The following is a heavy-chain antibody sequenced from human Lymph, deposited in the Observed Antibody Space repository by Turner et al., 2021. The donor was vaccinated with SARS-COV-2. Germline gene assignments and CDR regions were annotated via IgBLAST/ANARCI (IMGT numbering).Heavy chain of an antibody. Sequence: QVQLVESGGGVVQPGGSLSLSCAASGFTFSSYVMHWVRQAPGKGLEWVAVISYDGSNKYYADSVKGRFTISRDYSKNTLYLQMNSLRAEDTAIYYCARGVPEFDSWGQGTLVTVSS. CDR1: GFTFSSYV. V-gene: IGHV3-30*04. CDR3: ARGVPEFDS. J-gene: IGHJ5*01. CDR2: ISYDGSNK. D-gene: IGHD2-2*01.